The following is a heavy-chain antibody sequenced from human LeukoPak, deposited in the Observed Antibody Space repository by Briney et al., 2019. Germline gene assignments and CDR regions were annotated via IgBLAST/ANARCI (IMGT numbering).Heavy chain of an antibody. CDR1: GFTFSSYG. D-gene: IGHD3-10*01. Sequence: HPGGSLRLSCAASGFTFSSYGMHWVRQAPGKGLEWVAVIGNDGAAKYYADSVRGRFTISRDNSRNTLYLQMNSLSAEDTAVYYCAKEEGWGVNVFDYWGQGTLVTVSS. CDR3: AKEEGWGVNVFDY. CDR2: IGNDGAAK. V-gene: IGHV3-30*18. J-gene: IGHJ4*02.